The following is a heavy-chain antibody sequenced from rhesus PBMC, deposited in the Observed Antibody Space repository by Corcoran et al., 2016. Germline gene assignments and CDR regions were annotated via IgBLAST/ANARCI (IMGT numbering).Heavy chain of an antibody. CDR2: IYGSGSST. J-gene: IGHJ4*01. V-gene: IGHV4-169*01. D-gene: IGHD2-2*01. Sequence: QLQLQESGPGLVKPSETLSVTCAVSGGSISSSYWSWIRQAPGKGLEWIGYIYGSGSSTNYHPALKSRVTLSVDTSKNQLSLKLSSVTTADTAVYYCARVVGYCTSTTCYGGNYFDYWGQGVLVTVSS. CDR3: ARVVGYCTSTTCYGGNYFDY. CDR1: GGSISSSY.